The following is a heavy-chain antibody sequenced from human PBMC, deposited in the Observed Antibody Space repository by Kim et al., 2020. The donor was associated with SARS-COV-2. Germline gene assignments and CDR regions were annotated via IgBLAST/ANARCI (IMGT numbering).Heavy chain of an antibody. CDR3: ARDSNNGGFDY. CDR2: P. Sequence: PTYAQGFTGRFVFSLDTSVSTAYLQISSLKAEDTAVYYCARDSNNGGFDYWGQGTLVTVSS. J-gene: IGHJ4*02. V-gene: IGHV7-4-1*02. D-gene: IGHD1-20*01.